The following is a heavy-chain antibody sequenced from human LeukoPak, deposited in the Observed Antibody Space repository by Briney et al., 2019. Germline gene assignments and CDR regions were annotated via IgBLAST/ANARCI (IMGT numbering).Heavy chain of an antibody. J-gene: IGHJ6*02. CDR2: INHSGST. CDR3: ATTGGDRDGYSHGMDV. CDR1: GGSFSGYY. V-gene: IGHV4-34*01. D-gene: IGHD5-18*01. Sequence: KTSETLSLTCAVYGGSFSGYYWSWIRQPPGKGLEWIGEINHSGSTNYNPSLKSRVTISVDTSKNQFSLKLSSVTAADTAVYYCATTGGDRDGYSHGMDVWGQGTTVTVSS.